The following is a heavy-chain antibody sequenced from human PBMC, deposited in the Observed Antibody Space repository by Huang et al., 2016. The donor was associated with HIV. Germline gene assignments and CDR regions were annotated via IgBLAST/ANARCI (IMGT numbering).Heavy chain of an antibody. J-gene: IGHJ4*02. V-gene: IGHV3-7*01. CDR3: AGPNDIFTV. Sequence: EVQLVESGGGLVQPGGSLRLSCAASGFNFSSYWMSWVRQAPGKGMEWVASIKPDESEKYDVDSVKGRFAVSRDRDKNSVCLEMNSLSAEDTAVYYCAGPNDIFTVWGQGALVTVSS. CDR2: IKPDESEK. CDR1: GFNFSSYW. D-gene: IGHD3-9*01.